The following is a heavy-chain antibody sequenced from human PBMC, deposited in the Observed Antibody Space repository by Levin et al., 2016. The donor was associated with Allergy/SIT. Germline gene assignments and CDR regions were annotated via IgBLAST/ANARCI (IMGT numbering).Heavy chain of an antibody. CDR1: GGSISSGSSY. CDR3: ARYDRDAFDI. V-gene: IGHV4-61*02. Sequence: SETLSLTCTVSGGSISSGSSYWSWIRQPAGKGLEWVGRIYISGSTNYNPSLKSRVTMSVDMSKNQFSLKLSSVTAADTAVYYCARYDRDAFDIWGQGTMVTVSS. J-gene: IGHJ3*02. D-gene: IGHD3-16*01. CDR2: IYISGST.